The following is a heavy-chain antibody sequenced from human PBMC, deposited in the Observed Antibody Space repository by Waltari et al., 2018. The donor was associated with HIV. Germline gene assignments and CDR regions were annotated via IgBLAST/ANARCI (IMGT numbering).Heavy chain of an antibody. CDR1: GGPVSPGTYY. CDR2: ISYSGST. CDR3: ASHGDYYDRSGFYFDH. D-gene: IGHD3-22*01. J-gene: IGHJ4*02. V-gene: IGHV4-61*01. Sequence: HLQESGPRLAKPSETLSLPCSVSGGPVSPGTYYWSWIRQPPGKGLEWIGYISYSGSTNYNPSLKSRVTVSVDTSKNQVSLKLNSLTAADTAVYYCASHGDYYDRSGFYFDHWGQGTLVTVSS.